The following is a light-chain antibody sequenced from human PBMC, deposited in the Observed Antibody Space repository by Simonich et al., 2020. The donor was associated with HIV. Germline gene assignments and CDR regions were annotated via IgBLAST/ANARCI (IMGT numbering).Light chain of an antibody. CDR3: QQYNNWPPWT. J-gene: IGKJ1*01. CDR2: DAS. V-gene: IGKV3-11*01. CDR1: QSVSSY. Sequence: EIVLTQSPATLSLSPGERATLSGRASQSVSSYLAWYQQKPGQAPRLLIYDASNRATRIPARFIGSGSGTYFTLTISSLEPEDFAVYYCQQYNNWPPWTFGQGTKVEIK.